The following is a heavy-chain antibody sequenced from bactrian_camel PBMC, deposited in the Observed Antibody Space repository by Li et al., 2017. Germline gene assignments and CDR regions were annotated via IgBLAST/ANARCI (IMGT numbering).Heavy chain of an antibody. V-gene: IGHV3S31*01. CDR1: GDTFSEYS. CDR3: AADIAPKDGGSWYGDYTY. D-gene: IGHD6*01. Sequence: VQLVESGGGLVQPGGSLRLSCAYSGDTFSEYSFTWVRQPPGKGLEWVSAINSGGGTTYYPDSVKGRFTISRDNAKNTPYLHLNSLKTEDTAMYYCAADIAPKDGGSWYGDYTYWGQGTQVTVS. CDR2: INSGGGTT. J-gene: IGHJ4*01.